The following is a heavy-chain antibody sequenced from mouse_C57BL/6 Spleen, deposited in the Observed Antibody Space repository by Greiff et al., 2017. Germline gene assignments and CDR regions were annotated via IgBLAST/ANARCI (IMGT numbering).Heavy chain of an antibody. Sequence: VQLQQSGPELVKPGASVKIPCKASGYTFTDYNMDWVKQSHGKSLEWIGDINPNNGGTIYNQKFKGKATSTVDKSSSTAYMELRSLTSEDTAVYYCARNYGSSYWYFDVWGTGTTVTVSS. D-gene: IGHD1-1*01. CDR1: GYTFTDYN. J-gene: IGHJ1*03. CDR2: INPNNGGT. CDR3: ARNYGSSYWYFDV. V-gene: IGHV1-18*01.